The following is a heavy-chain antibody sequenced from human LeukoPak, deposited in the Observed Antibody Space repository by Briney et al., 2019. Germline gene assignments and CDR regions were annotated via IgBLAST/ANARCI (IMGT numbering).Heavy chain of an antibody. J-gene: IGHJ4*02. CDR3: ARGITATIWYSDY. Sequence: TSETLSLTCSVSGGPISTYYWSWIRQPPGKGLEWIGYIYYSGSTSYNPSLKSRVTISVDTPKNQFSLKLRSVTAADTAVYYCARGITATIWYSDYWGQGTLVTVSS. V-gene: IGHV4-59*01. CDR2: IYYSGST. CDR1: GGPISTYY. D-gene: IGHD1-26*01.